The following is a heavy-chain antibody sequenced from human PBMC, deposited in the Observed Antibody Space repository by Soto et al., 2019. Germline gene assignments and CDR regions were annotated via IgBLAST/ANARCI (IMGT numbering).Heavy chain of an antibody. CDR1: GASITSSY. J-gene: IGHJ6*02. CDR2: IYDTGISGYTPST. CDR3: ARGEDAFFYYGLDV. V-gene: IGHV4-59*01. Sequence: SETLSLTCTFSGASITSSYWSWIRRPPGKGLEWIAYIYDTGISGYTPSTSYNPSLKSRVTMSVDTSKSQFSLKLTSVTAADTAVYYCARGEDAFFYYGLDVWGQGITVTVSS.